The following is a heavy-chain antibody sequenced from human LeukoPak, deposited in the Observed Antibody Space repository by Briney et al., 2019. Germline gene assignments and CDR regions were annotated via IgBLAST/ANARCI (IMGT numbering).Heavy chain of an antibody. CDR1: GYTFTSYY. J-gene: IGHJ6*02. V-gene: IGHV1-18*04. CDR2: ISAYNGNT. Sequence: GASVKVSCKASGYTFTSYYMHWVRQAPGQGLEWMGWISAYNGNTNYAQKLQGRVTMTTDTSTSTAYMELRSLRSDDTAVYYCARDPRGEAVAVDYYYGMDVWGQGTTVTVSS. CDR3: ARDPRGEAVAVDYYYGMDV. D-gene: IGHD6-19*01.